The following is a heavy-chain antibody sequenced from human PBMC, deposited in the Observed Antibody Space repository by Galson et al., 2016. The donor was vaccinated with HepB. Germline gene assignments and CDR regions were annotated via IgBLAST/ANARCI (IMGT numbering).Heavy chain of an antibody. Sequence: SVKVSCKAPGYTFTTYYIHWVRQAPGQGLEWMGIINPSGGSTTYAQALQGRVTMTTDTSTSTVYMELSSLRSEDTAVYYCARYAQVRGVKNGMDVWGQGTTVTVSS. V-gene: IGHV1-46*04. D-gene: IGHD3-10*01. CDR1: GYTFTTYY. J-gene: IGHJ6*02. CDR3: ARYAQVRGVKNGMDV. CDR2: INPSGGST.